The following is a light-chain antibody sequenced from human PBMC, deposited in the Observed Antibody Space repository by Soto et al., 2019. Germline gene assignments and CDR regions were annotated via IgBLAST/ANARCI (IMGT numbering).Light chain of an antibody. CDR2: DAS. V-gene: IGKV3-11*01. CDR1: QTVSTY. CDR3: HQRYNWLT. J-gene: IGKJ4*01. Sequence: IVLTQSPATLSLSPGERATLSCRASQTVSTYLAWYQHKPGQAPRLLIYDASNRASGIPSRFSGSGSGTDFTLTISSLEPEDSEVYYCHQRYNWLTVGGGTKVEIK.